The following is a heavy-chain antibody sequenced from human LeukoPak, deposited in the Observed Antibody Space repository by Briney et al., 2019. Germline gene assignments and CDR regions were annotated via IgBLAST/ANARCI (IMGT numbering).Heavy chain of an antibody. CDR1: GYTFTSYG. J-gene: IGHJ6*02. D-gene: IGHD3-3*01. CDR3: ARCSGGYDFWSGFQDYYGMDV. CDR2: ISAYNGNT. V-gene: IGHV1-18*01. Sequence: GASVKVSCKASGYTFTSYGISWVRQAPGQGLEWMGWISAYNGNTNYAQKLQGRVTMTTDTSTSTAYMELRSLRSDDTAVYYCARCSGGYDFWSGFQDYYGMDVWGQGTTVTVSS.